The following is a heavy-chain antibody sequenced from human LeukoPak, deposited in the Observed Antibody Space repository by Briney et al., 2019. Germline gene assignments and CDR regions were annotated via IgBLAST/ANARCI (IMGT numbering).Heavy chain of an antibody. J-gene: IGHJ6*02. CDR2: IYNGGST. CDR1: GFPVSDNY. V-gene: IGHV3-66*01. Sequence: GGSLRLSCAASGFPVSDNYMTWVRQAPGKGLEWVSVIYNGGSTYYADSVKGRFTISRDNSKNTLYLQMNSLRAEDTAVYYCSCSGWSYYYYGMDAWGQGTTVTVSS. CDR3: SCSGWSYYYYGMDA. D-gene: IGHD6-19*01.